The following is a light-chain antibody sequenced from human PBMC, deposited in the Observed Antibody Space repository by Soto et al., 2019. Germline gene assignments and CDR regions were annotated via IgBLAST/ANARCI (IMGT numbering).Light chain of an antibody. CDR1: SGSVSTSYY. V-gene: IGLV8-61*01. CDR3: VLYMGSVISV. CDR2: STN. J-gene: IGLJ3*02. Sequence: QTVVTHEPSFAVSPGRTVTLTCGLTSGSVSTSYYPSWYQQTPGQAPRTLIYSTNTRSSGVPDRFSGSILGNKAALTIAGAQADDESDYYCVLYMGSVISVFGGGTTLTV.